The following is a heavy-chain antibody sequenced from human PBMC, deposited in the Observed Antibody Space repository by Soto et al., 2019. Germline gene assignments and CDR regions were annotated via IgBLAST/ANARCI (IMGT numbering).Heavy chain of an antibody. J-gene: IGHJ4*02. D-gene: IGHD6-13*01. CDR2: ITTSSSTI. CDR3: ARLTPRSPGY. V-gene: IGHV3-48*02. CDR1: GFTFSTSN. Sequence: EVHLVESGGGLVQPGGSLRLSCVASGFTFSTSNLNWVRQAPGKGLEWVSYITTSSSTIYYADSVKGRFTISRDNAKNSLFLQMNSLRDDDTAVYYCARLTPRSPGYWGQGILVAVSS.